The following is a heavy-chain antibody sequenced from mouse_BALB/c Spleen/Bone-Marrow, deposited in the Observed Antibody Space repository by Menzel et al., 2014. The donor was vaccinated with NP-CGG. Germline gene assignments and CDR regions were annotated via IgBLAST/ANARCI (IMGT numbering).Heavy chain of an antibody. CDR2: IWGDGST. J-gene: IGHJ4*01. Sequence: VKLQESGPGLVAPSQSLSITCTVSGFSLTGYGVSWVRQSPGKGLEWLGMIWGDGSTDCNSALKSRLSISKDNSKSQVFLKMNSLQTDDTARYYCARDSFLITRALDYWGQGTSVTVSS. D-gene: IGHD2-4*01. V-gene: IGHV2-6-7*01. CDR3: ARDSFLITRALDY. CDR1: GFSLTGYG.